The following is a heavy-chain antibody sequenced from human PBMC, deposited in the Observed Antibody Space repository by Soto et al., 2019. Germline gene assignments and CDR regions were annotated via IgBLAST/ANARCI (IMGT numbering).Heavy chain of an antibody. J-gene: IGHJ6*02. CDR3: ALGYCSSTSCYGDLHYYYGMDV. CDR2: IIPIFGTA. CDR1: GGTFSSYA. D-gene: IGHD2-2*01. Sequence: QVQLVQSGAEVKKPGSSVKVSCKASGGTFSSYAISWVRQAPGQGLEWMGGIIPIFGTANYAQKFQGRVTITADKSTRTAYMELRSLRSEDTAVYYCALGYCSSTSCYGDLHYYYGMDVWGQGTTVTVSS. V-gene: IGHV1-69*06.